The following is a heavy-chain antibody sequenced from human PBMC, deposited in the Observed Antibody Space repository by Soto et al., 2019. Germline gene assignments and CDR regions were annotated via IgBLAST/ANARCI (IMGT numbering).Heavy chain of an antibody. Sequence: VGSLRISCAASGFTFSSYAMHWVRQAPGKGLEWVAVISYDGSNKYYADSVKGRFTISRDNSKNTLYLQMNSLRAEDTAVYYCARESMIVNWGQGTLVTVSS. J-gene: IGHJ4*02. CDR1: GFTFSSYA. CDR2: ISYDGSNK. V-gene: IGHV3-30-3*01. D-gene: IGHD3-22*01. CDR3: ARESMIVN.